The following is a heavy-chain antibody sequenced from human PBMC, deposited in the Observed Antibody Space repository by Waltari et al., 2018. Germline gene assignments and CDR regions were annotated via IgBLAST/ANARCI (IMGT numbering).Heavy chain of an antibody. J-gene: IGHJ4*02. D-gene: IGHD4-17*01. V-gene: IGHV1-69*01. CDR3: ARGSKFGDYGDLDY. CDR1: GDVFENYA. Sequence: VQLVRSGAEVKKPGSSVRVSCKTSGDVFENYAISWVGQAPGKVLEWMGGIIPMFNNPNYGKRFEGTVTITADESTSTGYMELTGLTSEDTAIYYCARGSKFGDYGDLDYWGQGTLVTVS. CDR2: IIPMFNNP.